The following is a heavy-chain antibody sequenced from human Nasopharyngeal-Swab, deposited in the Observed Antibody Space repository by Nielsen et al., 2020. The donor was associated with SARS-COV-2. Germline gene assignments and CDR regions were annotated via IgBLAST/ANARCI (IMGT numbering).Heavy chain of an antibody. D-gene: IGHD2-15*01. J-gene: IGHJ4*02. Sequence: SETLSLTCTVSGGSISSYYWSWIRQPPGKGLEWIGYIYYSGSTNYNPSLKSRVTISVDTSKNQFSLKLSSVTAADTAVYYCASYSRLLGLFDYWGQGTLVTVSS. CDR3: ASYSRLLGLFDY. CDR2: IYYSGST. V-gene: IGHV4-59*01. CDR1: GGSISSYY.